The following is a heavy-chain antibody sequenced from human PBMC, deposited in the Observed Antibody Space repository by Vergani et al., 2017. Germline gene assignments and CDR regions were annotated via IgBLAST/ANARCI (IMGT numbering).Heavy chain of an antibody. CDR1: GGSISSSSYY. D-gene: IGHD3-3*01. J-gene: IGHJ5*02. CDR3: ARDPSKAYYDFWSGYHNWFDP. CDR2: IYYSGST. Sequence: QLQLQESGPGLVKPSETLSLTCTVSGGSISSSSYYWGWIRQPPGKGLEWIGSIYYSGSTYYNPSLKSRVTISVDTSKNQFSLKLSSVTAADTAVYYCARDPSKAYYDFWSGYHNWFDPWGQGTLVTVSS. V-gene: IGHV4-39*07.